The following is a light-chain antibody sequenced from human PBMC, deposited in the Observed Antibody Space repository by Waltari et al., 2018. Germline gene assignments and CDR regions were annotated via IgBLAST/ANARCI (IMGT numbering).Light chain of an antibody. Sequence: DTLMTQSPFSLSASVGDTVTITCRQTQAISTIVNWYKKTPGLAPRHLIFSASTLHRYVSSRFRGSGSGTDFTLTITDLHPDDFATYYCQQSYSAPLHFGGGTRVDI. J-gene: IGKJ4*01. CDR1: QAIST. V-gene: IGKV1-39*01. CDR2: SAS. CDR3: QQSYSAPLH.